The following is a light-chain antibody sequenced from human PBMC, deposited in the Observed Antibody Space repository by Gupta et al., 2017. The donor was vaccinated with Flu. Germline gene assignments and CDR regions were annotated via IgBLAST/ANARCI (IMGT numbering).Light chain of an antibody. CDR2: LRS. CDR1: QSLLHTSAYNF. V-gene: IGKV2-28*01. CDR3: MQVLQSPFT. Sequence: DIVMTQSPLSLTVPPGEPASISCRSSQSLLHTSAYNFLDWYVQKPGQSPQLLIYLRSNRASGVPDRFSGSGSGTDFTLKISRVEAEDVGVYYCMQVLQSPFTFGQGTKLEIK. J-gene: IGKJ2*01.